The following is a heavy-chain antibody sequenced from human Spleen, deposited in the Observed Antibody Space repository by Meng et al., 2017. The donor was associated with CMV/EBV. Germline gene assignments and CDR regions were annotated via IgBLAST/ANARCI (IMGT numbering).Heavy chain of an antibody. Sequence: ASVKVSCKASGYTFIAYYIHWVRQATGQGLEWMGWMNPNTGYTGYAQKFQGRVTMTRNTSISTAYMELSGLRSEDTAVYYCAIGGSDCTSTSCSSADYWGQGTLVTVSS. J-gene: IGHJ4*02. CDR2: MNPNTGYT. V-gene: IGHV1-8*02. CDR1: GYTFIAYY. CDR3: AIGGSDCTSTSCSSADY. D-gene: IGHD2-2*01.